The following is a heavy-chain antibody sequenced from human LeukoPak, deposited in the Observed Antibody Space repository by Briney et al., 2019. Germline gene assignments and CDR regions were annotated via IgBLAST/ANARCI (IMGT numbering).Heavy chain of an antibody. CDR1: GFTFSSYA. D-gene: IGHD6-13*01. Sequence: GGYLRLSCAASGFTFSSYAMHWVRQAPGKGLEWVSLIYSGGTTYYADSVKGRFTISRDNSKNTLYLQMNSLRAEDTAVYYCVRYWSSWSADYWGQGTLVTVSS. CDR3: VRYWSSWSADY. V-gene: IGHV3-66*01. J-gene: IGHJ4*02. CDR2: IYSGGTT.